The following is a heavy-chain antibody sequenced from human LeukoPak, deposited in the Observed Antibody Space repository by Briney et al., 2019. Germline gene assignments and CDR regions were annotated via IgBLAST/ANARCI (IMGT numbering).Heavy chain of an antibody. Sequence: PGGSLRLSCAASGFTFDDYAMTRVRQAPGKGLEWVSGINWNGGSTNYADSVKGRFTISRDNAKNSLYLQMNSLRAADTAIYYCARVGQQLVPTDYFDYWGQGTLVTVSS. CDR3: ARVGQQLVPTDYFDY. J-gene: IGHJ4*02. V-gene: IGHV3-20*04. D-gene: IGHD6-13*01. CDR1: GFTFDDYA. CDR2: INWNGGST.